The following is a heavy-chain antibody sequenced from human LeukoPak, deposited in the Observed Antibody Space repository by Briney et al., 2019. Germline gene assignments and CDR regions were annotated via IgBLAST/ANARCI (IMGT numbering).Heavy chain of an antibody. J-gene: IGHJ5*02. CDR3: ARLSSIAAAGTTDLFGP. V-gene: IGHV3-21*01. Sequence: GGSLTLSCTASGFTFSRYRMHWVRHAPGKALEWVSSIINNSSYIYYADSVKGPLTISRDNAKNSLSVQMNSLRDKDRAGYDCARLSSIAAAGTTDLFGPWGQGTLVTVSS. CDR1: GFTFSRYR. D-gene: IGHD6-13*01. CDR2: IINNSSYI.